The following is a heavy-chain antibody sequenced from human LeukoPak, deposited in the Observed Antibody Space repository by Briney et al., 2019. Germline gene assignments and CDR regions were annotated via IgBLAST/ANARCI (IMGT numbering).Heavy chain of an antibody. CDR2: IYYSGST. D-gene: IGHD3-16*01. V-gene: IGHV4-39*01. Sequence: SETLSLTCTVSGGSISSSSYYWGWIRQPPGKGLEWIGSIYYSGSTYYNPSLKSRVTISVDTSKNQFSLKLSSVTAADTAVYYCARGGRGMITFGYYYMDVWGKGTTVTVSS. J-gene: IGHJ6*03. CDR1: GGSISSSSYY. CDR3: ARGGRGMITFGYYYMDV.